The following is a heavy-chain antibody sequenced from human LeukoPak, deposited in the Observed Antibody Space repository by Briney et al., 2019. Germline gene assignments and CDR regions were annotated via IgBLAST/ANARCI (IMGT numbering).Heavy chain of an antibody. V-gene: IGHV1-2*04. CDR2: INPNSGGT. D-gene: IGHD6-19*01. CDR1: GYTFTGYY. J-gene: IGHJ3*02. Sequence: ASVKVSCKASGYTFTGYYMHWVRQAPGQGLEWMGWINPNSGGTNYAQKFQGWVTMTRDTSISTAYMELSRLRSDDTAVYYCARPSIAVGGAFDNWGQGAMVTVSS. CDR3: ARPSIAVGGAFDN.